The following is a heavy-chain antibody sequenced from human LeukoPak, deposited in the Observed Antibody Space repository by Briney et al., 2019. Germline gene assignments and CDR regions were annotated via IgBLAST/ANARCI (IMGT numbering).Heavy chain of an antibody. J-gene: IGHJ4*02. D-gene: IGHD3-3*01. CDR2: ISGSGGST. Sequence: PGGSLRLSCAASGFTFSSYAMSWVRQAPGKGLEWVSAISGSGGSTYYADSVKGRFTISRDNSKNTLYLQMNSLRAEDTAVYYCAKGTYYDFWSGYYPVGYFDYWGQGTLVTVSS. CDR3: AKGTYYDFWSGYYPVGYFDY. V-gene: IGHV3-23*01. CDR1: GFTFSSYA.